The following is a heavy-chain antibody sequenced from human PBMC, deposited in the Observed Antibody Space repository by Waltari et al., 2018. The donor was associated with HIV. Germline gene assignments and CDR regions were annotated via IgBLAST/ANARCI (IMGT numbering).Heavy chain of an antibody. CDR1: GYTLTELS. CDR2: FDTEEDET. J-gene: IGHJ4*02. Sequence: QVQLVQSGAEVKKPGASVKVSCKVSGYTLTELSMHWVRQAPGKGLEWMGGFDTEEDETNDEQKFQGRVTRTEDTSTDTAYMELSSLRSEDTAVYYCATGGGLGYCSGGSCYRLDYWGQGTLVTVSS. D-gene: IGHD2-15*01. V-gene: IGHV1-24*01. CDR3: ATGGGLGYCSGGSCYRLDY.